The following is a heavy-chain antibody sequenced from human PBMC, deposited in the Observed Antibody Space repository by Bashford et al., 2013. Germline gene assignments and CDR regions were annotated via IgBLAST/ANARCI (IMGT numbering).Heavy chain of an antibody. CDR3: ARGGVEGGMVPQNPHYSYYYGLHV. Sequence: SVKVSCKASGGTFSSYAFTWVRQAPGQGLEWMGGIIPFFGTTNYARKFQGRVTITADESTSTAYMELRSLRSGDTAVYYCARGGVEGGMVPQNPHYSYYYGLHVWGQGTTVTVSS. D-gene: IGHD3-10*01. CDR1: GGTFSSYA. J-gene: IGHJ6*02. V-gene: IGHV1-69*13. CDR2: IIPFFGTT.